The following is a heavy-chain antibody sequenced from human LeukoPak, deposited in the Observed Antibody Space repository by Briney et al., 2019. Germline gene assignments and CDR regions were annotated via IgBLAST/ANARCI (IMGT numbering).Heavy chain of an antibody. J-gene: IGHJ5*02. CDR1: GGSFSGYY. D-gene: IGHD3-9*01. CDR2: INHSGST. V-gene: IGHV4-34*01. Sequence: SETLSLTCAVYGGSFSGYYWSWIRQPPGKGLEWIWEINHSGSTNYNQSLKSRVTISVDTTKNQFSLKLSSVTAANTAVYYCARGIVREDILTGYHLSRVGYWFDPWGQGTLVTVSS. CDR3: ARGIVREDILTGYHLSRVGYWFDP.